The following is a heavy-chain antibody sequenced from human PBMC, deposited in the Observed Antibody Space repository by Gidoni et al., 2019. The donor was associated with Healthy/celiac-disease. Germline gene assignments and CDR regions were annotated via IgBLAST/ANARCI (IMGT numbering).Heavy chain of an antibody. V-gene: IGHV4-39*01. CDR3: AGSRAYYYYGMDV. Sequence: QLQLQESGPGLVKPSETLSLPGTVSGSSISRSSYYWGWIRQPPGKGLEWMGSIYYSGSTYYNPSLKSRFTISVDTSKTQFSLKLSSVTASDTAVYYCAGSRAYYYYGMDVWGQGTTVTVSS. J-gene: IGHJ6*02. CDR2: IYYSGST. CDR1: GSSISRSSYY.